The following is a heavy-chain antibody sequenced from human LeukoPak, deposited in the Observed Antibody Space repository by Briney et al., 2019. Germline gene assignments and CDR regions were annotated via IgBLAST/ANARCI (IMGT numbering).Heavy chain of an antibody. CDR1: GGSISSYY. CDR3: ARLITLGYSYGFHFDY. J-gene: IGHJ4*02. V-gene: IGHV4-4*07. D-gene: IGHD5-18*01. Sequence: TSETLSLTCTVSGGSISSYYWSWIRQPAGKGLEWIGRIYTSGSTNYNPSLKSRVTISVDTSKNQFSLKLSSVTAADAAVYYCARLITLGYSYGFHFDYWGQGTLVTVSS. CDR2: IYTSGST.